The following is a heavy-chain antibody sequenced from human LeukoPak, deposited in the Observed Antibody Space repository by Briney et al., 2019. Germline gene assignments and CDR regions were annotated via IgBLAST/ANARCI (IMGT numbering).Heavy chain of an antibody. CDR1: GGSFSGYY. J-gene: IGHJ6*03. CDR2: IYTSGST. V-gene: IGHV4-59*10. D-gene: IGHD2-15*01. CDR3: ARGIVVVAQLGYYYYMDV. Sequence: PSETLSLTCAVYGGSFSGYYWSWIRQPAGKGLEWIGRIYTSGSTNYNPSLKSRVTISVDTSKNQFSLKLSSVTAADTAMYYCARGIVVVAQLGYYYYMDVWGKGTTVTISS.